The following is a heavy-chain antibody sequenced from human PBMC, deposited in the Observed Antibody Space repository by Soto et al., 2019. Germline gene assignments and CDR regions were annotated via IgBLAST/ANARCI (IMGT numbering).Heavy chain of an antibody. J-gene: IGHJ4*02. Sequence: QVQLVQSGAEVKKPGASVKVSCKASGYTFTSYYIHWVRQAPGQGLEWMGIINPSGGGTSYAQKCQDRVTMTRDTSTSTAYMELSSLRSEDTAVYYCARGGEVPAAPGDYWGQGPLVTVSS. CDR2: INPSGGGT. CDR1: GYTFTSYY. D-gene: IGHD2-2*01. CDR3: ARGGEVPAAPGDY. V-gene: IGHV1-46*01.